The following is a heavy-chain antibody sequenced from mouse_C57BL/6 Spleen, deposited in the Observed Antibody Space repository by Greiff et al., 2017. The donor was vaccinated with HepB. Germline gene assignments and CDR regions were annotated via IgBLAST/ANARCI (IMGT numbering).Heavy chain of an antibody. CDR2: ISGGGGNT. Sequence: DVHLVESGGGLVKPGGSLKLSCAASGFTFSSYTMSWVRQTPEKRLEWVATISGGGGNTYYPDSVKGRFTISRDNAKNTLYLQMSSLRSEDTALYYCAAYYGSGGYFDYWGQGTTLTVSS. V-gene: IGHV5-9*01. CDR3: AAYYGSGGYFDY. CDR1: GFTFSSYT. J-gene: IGHJ2*01. D-gene: IGHD1-1*01.